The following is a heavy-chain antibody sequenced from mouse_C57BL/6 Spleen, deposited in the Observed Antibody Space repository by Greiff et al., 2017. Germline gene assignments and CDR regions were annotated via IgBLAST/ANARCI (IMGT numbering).Heavy chain of an antibody. J-gene: IGHJ3*01. Sequence: ESGPGLVKPSQSLSLTCSVTGYSITSGYYWNWIRQFPGNKLEWMGYISYDGSNNYNPSLKNRISITRDTSKNQFFLKLNSVTTEDTATYYCAREKDYSGFAYWGQGTLVTVSA. V-gene: IGHV3-6*01. CDR1: GYSITSGYY. D-gene: IGHD2-12*01. CDR2: ISYDGSN. CDR3: AREKDYSGFAY.